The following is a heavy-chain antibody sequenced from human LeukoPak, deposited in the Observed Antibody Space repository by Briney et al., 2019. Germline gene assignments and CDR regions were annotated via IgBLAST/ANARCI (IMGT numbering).Heavy chain of an antibody. V-gene: IGHV5-51*01. CDR3: ARRGYSSSHHFDP. CDR2: IYPDDSDT. J-gene: IGHJ5*02. Sequence: GESLQISCKGSGYSFTNYWIGWVRQMPGKGLKWMGIIYPDDSDTRYSPSFQGQVSISADKSITTVYLQWSSLKASDTAIYYCARRGYSSSHHFDPWGQGTLVTVSS. D-gene: IGHD2-2*01. CDR1: GYSFTNYW.